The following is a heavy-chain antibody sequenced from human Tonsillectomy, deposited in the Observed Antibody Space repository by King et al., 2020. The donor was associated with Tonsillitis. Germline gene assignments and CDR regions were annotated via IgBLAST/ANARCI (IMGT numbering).Heavy chain of an antibody. CDR3: ARTTTGGPYYYFDY. CDR1: GGSISSGGYY. Sequence: MQLQESGPGLVKPSQTLSLTCTVSGGSISSGGYYWSWIRQHPGKGLEWIGYIYYSGSTYYNPSLKSRVTISVDTSKNQFSLKLSSVTAADTAVYYCARTTTGGPYYYFDYWGQGTLVTVSS. D-gene: IGHD1-26*01. V-gene: IGHV4-31*03. J-gene: IGHJ4*02. CDR2: IYYSGST.